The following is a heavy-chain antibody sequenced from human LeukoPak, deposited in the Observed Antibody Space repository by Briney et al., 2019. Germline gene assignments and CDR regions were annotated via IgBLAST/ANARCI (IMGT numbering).Heavy chain of an antibody. CDR2: VYYSGST. D-gene: IGHD3-22*01. J-gene: IGHJ4*02. CDR1: GGSISSSSYY. V-gene: IGHV4-39*01. Sequence: SETLSLTCTVSGGSISSSSYYWGSIRQPPGKGLEWIGSVYYSGSTYYNPSLKSRVTISVDTSKNHFSLKLSSVTAADTAEYYCATAMIVVAVFDYWGQGTLVTVSS. CDR3: ATAMIVVAVFDY.